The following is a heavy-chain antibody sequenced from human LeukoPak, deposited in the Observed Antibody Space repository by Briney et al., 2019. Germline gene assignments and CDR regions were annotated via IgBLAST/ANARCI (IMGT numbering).Heavy chain of an antibody. CDR2: ILPILGIA. CDR3: ARMGDSSGYYTNYYYYGMDV. CDR1: GGTFRSYA. J-gene: IGHJ6*02. Sequence: GASVKVSCKASGGTFRSYAISWVRQAPGQGLEWMGRILPILGIANYAQKFQGRVTITADKSTSTAYMELSSLRSEDTAVYYCARMGDSSGYYTNYYYYGMDVWGQGTTVTVSS. V-gene: IGHV1-69*04. D-gene: IGHD3-22*01.